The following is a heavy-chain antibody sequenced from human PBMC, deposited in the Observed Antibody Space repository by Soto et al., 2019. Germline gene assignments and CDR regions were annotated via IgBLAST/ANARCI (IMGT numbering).Heavy chain of an antibody. CDR3: ARDEAVDTDMFTPFVY. Sequence: SETLSLTCTASGDSLSGYSWSWIRQPVGKGLQWTGRIYGSGSTTYSSSLKSRVTMSLDTSKNQFSLKLSSVTAADTAVYYCARDEAVDTDMFTPFVYWRPGTLLTVS. CDR1: GDSLSGYS. V-gene: IGHV4-4*07. CDR2: IYGSGST. J-gene: IGHJ4*02. D-gene: IGHD5-18*01.